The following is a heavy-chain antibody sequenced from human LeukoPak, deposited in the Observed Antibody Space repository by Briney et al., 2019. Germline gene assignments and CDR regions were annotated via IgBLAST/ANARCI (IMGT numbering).Heavy chain of an antibody. V-gene: IGHV5-51*01. D-gene: IGHD3-10*01. CDR3: ARIPLWFGELSSVPFDY. CDR1: GYSFGTYW. J-gene: IGHJ4*02. Sequence: GESLKISCKGSGYSFGTYWIGWVRQVPGKGLEWMGIIYPGDSDTRYSPSFQGQVTISADKSISTAYLQWSSLKASDTAMYYCARIPLWFGELSSVPFDYWGQGTLVTVSS. CDR2: IYPGDSDT.